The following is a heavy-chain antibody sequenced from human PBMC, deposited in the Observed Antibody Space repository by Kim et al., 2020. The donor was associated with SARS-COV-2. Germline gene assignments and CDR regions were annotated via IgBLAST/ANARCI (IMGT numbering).Heavy chain of an antibody. J-gene: IGHJ4*01. D-gene: IGHD3-22*01. CDR2: ANNYAT. Sequence: ANNYATEYDEAVKGRFTMSRDDSKNTASLQMNSLKTEDTAVYFCAHDTYWGHGALVTVSS. CDR3: AHDTY. V-gene: IGHV3-73*01.